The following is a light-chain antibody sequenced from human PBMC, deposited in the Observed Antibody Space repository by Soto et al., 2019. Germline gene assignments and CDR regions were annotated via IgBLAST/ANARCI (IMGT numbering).Light chain of an antibody. J-gene: IGLJ2*01. Sequence: QSVLTQSSSASASLGSSVKLTCTLSSGHSSYIIAWHQQQPGKAPRYLMKLEGSGSYNKGSGVPDRFSGSSSGADRYLTISNLPFEDEANYCCETWDSNTRVFGGGTKLTVL. V-gene: IGLV4-60*02. CDR2: LEGSGSY. CDR3: ETWDSNTRV. CDR1: SGHSSYI.